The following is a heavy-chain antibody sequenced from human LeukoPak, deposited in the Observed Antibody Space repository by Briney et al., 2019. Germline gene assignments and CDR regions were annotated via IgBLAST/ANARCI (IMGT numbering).Heavy chain of an antibody. V-gene: IGHV1-2*02. CDR2: INPNSGGT. J-gene: IGHJ5*02. CDR1: GYTFTGYY. CDR3: ARETAVAGNWFDP. Sequence: GASVKVSCKASGYTFTGYYMHWVRQAPGQGLEWMGWINPNSGGTNYAQKFQGRVTMTRDTSISTAYMELSRLRSDDTAVYYCARETAVAGNWFDPWGQGTLVTVSS. D-gene: IGHD6-19*01.